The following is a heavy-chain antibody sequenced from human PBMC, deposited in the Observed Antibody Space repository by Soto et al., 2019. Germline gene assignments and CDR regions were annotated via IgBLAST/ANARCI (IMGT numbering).Heavy chain of an antibody. J-gene: IGHJ4*02. V-gene: IGHV4-39*01. CDR3: ARQPYYYASGSYYAWYFDY. CDR2: IYYSGST. CDR1: GASISSSNYY. D-gene: IGHD3-10*01. Sequence: SETLSLTCTVSGASISSSNYYWGWIRQPPGKELEWIGSIYYSGSTYYNPSLKSRVTISVDTSKNQFSLKLSSVTAADKAVYYCARQPYYYASGSYYAWYFDYWGQGTLVTVSS.